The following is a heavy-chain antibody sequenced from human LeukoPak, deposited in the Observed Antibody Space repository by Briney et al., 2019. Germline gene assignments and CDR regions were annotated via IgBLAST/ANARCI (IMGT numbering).Heavy chain of an antibody. CDR1: GCTFSSYS. CDR2: ISSSSSYI. D-gene: IGHD3-10*01. CDR3: ARGRSGSYSFDY. V-gene: IGHV3-21*01. Sequence: GGSLRLSCAGSGCTFSSYSMNWVRQAPGKGLEWVSSISSSSSYIYYADSVKGRFTISRDNAKNSLYLQMNSLRAEDTAVYYCARGRSGSYSFDYWGQGTLVTVSS. J-gene: IGHJ4*02.